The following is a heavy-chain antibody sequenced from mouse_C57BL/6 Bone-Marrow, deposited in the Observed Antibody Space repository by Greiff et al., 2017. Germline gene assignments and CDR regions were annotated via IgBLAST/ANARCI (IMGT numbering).Heavy chain of an antibody. V-gene: IGHV14-4*01. CDR2: IDPENGDT. D-gene: IGHD1-1*01. CDR1: GFNIKDDY. CDR3: TTFPLITTVVATDYFDY. J-gene: IGHJ2*01. Sequence: VHVKQSGAELVRPGASVKLSCTASGFNIKDDYMHWVKQRPEQGLEWIGWIDPENGDTEYASKFQGKATITADTSANTAYLQLSSLTSEDTAVYYCTTFPLITTVVATDYFDYWGQGTTLTVSS.